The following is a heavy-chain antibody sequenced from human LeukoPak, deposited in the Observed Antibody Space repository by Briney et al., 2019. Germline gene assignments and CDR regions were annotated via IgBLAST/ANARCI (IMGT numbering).Heavy chain of an antibody. V-gene: IGHV1-46*01. CDR3: ARGVGATTRSVSYFDY. CDR1: GYTFTSYY. D-gene: IGHD1-26*01. CDR2: INPSGGST. Sequence: ASVKVSXKASGYTFTSYYMHWVRQAPGQGLEWMGIINPSGGSTSYAQKFQGRVTMTRDTSTSTVYMELSSLRSEDTAVYYCARGVGATTRSVSYFDYWGQGTLVTVSS. J-gene: IGHJ4*02.